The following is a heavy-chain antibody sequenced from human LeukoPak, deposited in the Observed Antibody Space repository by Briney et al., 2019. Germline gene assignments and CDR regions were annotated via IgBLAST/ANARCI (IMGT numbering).Heavy chain of an antibody. J-gene: IGHJ4*02. V-gene: IGHV5-51*01. Sequence: PGESLKISCKGSEYSFTSYWIGWVRQMPGKGLEWMGIIYPGDSDTRYSPSFQGQVTISADKSISTAYLQWSSLKASDTAMYYCARQNLDTSSYYDYWGQGTLVTVSS. CDR2: IYPGDSDT. CDR1: EYSFTSYW. D-gene: IGHD5-18*01. CDR3: ARQNLDTSSYYDY.